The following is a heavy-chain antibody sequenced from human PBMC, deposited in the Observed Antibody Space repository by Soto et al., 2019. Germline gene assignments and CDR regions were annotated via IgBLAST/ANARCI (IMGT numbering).Heavy chain of an antibody. CDR2: INAGKGNT. Sequence: ASGKVSCKASGYTFTSYAMHWVRQAPGQRLEWIGWINAGKGNTKYSQKFQGRVTITRDTSASTAYMELSSLRSEDTAVYYCARATTYYDYEDYWGQGTLVTVSS. J-gene: IGHJ4*02. D-gene: IGHD3-16*01. CDR3: ARATTYYDYEDY. CDR1: GYTFTSYA. V-gene: IGHV1-3*01.